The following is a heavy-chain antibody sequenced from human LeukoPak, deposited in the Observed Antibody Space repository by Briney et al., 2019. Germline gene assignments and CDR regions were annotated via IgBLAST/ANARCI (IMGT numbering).Heavy chain of an antibody. CDR3: ARYHHGASRLKAAATVWLGDAFDI. D-gene: IGHD3-10*01. J-gene: IGHJ3*02. Sequence: SETLSLTCTVSGGSISSYYWGRIRQPPGKGLEWIGYIYYSGSTNSNPSLKSRVTISVDTSKNQFSLQLISVTAADTAVYYCARYHHGASRLKAAATVWLGDAFDIWGQGTMVTVSS. CDR2: IYYSGST. CDR1: GGSISSYY. V-gene: IGHV4-59*01.